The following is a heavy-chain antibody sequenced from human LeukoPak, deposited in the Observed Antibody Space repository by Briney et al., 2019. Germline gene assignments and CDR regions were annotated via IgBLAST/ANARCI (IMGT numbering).Heavy chain of an antibody. CDR2: ISSSSSDK. CDR1: GFTLSNYG. CDR3: ARGGVSRIAVAGTYAFDI. J-gene: IGHJ3*02. D-gene: IGHD6-19*01. V-gene: IGHV3-21*01. Sequence: GGSLRLSCAASGFTLSNYGLNWVRQAPGKGLEWVSSISSSSSDKYYADSVKGRFTISRDNAKNSLYLQMNSLRAEDTAVYYCARGGVSRIAVAGTYAFDIWGQGTMVTVSS.